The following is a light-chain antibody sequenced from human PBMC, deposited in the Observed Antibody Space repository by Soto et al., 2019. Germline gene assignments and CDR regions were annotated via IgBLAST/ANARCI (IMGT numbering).Light chain of an antibody. CDR1: SGSVSTNYY. V-gene: IGLV8-61*01. CDR2: STN. Sequence: QAVVTQEPSFSVSPGGTVTLTCGLSSGSVSTNYYPSWYQQTPGQAPRTLIYSTNTRSSGVPDRFSGSILGNKAALTITGAQADDESDYYCVLYMGSVIWVFGGGTQLTVL. CDR3: VLYMGSVIWV. J-gene: IGLJ3*02.